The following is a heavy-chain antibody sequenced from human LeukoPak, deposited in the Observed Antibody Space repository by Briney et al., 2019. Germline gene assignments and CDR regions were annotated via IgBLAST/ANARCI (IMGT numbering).Heavy chain of an antibody. V-gene: IGHV3-48*04. CDR3: VRDYGWSFDY. Sequence: GGSLRLSCAASGFTFSTYSMNWVRQAPGKGLEWVSYIDRSGTNIKYADSVKGRFTISRDNAKNSLYLQMNSLRAEDTAVYYCVRDYGWSFDYWGQGTLVTVSS. CDR1: GFTFSTYS. D-gene: IGHD2-8*02. J-gene: IGHJ4*02. CDR2: IDRSGTNI.